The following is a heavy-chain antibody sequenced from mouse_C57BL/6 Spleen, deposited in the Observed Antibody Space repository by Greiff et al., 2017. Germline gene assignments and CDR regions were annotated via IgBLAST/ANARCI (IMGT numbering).Heavy chain of an antibody. Sequence: EVTLVESGGGLVKPGGSLKLSCAASGFTFSSYAMSWVRQTPEKRLEWVATISDGGSYTYYPDNVKGRFTISRDNAKNNLYLQMSHLKSEDTAMYYCARDWDDYDKAWFAYWGQGTLVTVSA. V-gene: IGHV5-4*01. CDR2: ISDGGSYT. D-gene: IGHD2-4*01. J-gene: IGHJ3*01. CDR3: ARDWDDYDKAWFAY. CDR1: GFTFSSYA.